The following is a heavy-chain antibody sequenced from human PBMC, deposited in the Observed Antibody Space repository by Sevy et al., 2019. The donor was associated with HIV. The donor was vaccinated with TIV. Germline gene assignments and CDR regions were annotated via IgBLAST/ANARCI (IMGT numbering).Heavy chain of an antibody. Sequence: GGSLRLSCAASGFTFSSYGMHWVRQAPGKGLEWVAVISYDGSNKYYADSVKGQFTISRDNSKKTLYLQMNSLRAEDTAVYYCAKDRSTSIAAAGTPFDYWGQGTLVTVSS. CDR3: AKDRSTSIAAAGTPFDY. V-gene: IGHV3-30*18. J-gene: IGHJ4*02. D-gene: IGHD6-13*01. CDR2: ISYDGSNK. CDR1: GFTFSSYG.